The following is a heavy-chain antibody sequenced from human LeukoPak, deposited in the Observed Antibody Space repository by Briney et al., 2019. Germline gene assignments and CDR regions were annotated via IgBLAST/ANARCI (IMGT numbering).Heavy chain of an antibody. V-gene: IGHV3-9*01. J-gene: IGHJ4*02. Sequence: GGSLRLSCAASGFTFDDYAMHWVRQAPVKGLEWVSGISWNSGSIGYADSVKGRFTISRDNAKNSLYLQMNSLRAEDTALYYCAKDMLQGSYYYNSSPSDYWGQGTLVTVSS. CDR1: GFTFDDYA. D-gene: IGHD3-22*01. CDR3: AKDMLQGSYYYNSSPSDY. CDR2: ISWNSGSI.